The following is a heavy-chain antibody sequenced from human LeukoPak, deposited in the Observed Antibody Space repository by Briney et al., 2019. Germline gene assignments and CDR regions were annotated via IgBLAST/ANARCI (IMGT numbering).Heavy chain of an antibody. D-gene: IGHD5-18*01. CDR2: ISSSSSYI. J-gene: IGHJ4*02. CDR3: ASRFTAMVAPPDY. CDR1: GFTFSSYI. V-gene: IGHV3-21*01. Sequence: PGGSLRLSCAASGFTFSSYIMNWIRQAPGKGLEWVSSISSSSSYIYYADSVKGRFTISRDNAKNSLYLQMNSLRAEDTAVYYCASRFTAMVAPPDYWGQGTLVTVSS.